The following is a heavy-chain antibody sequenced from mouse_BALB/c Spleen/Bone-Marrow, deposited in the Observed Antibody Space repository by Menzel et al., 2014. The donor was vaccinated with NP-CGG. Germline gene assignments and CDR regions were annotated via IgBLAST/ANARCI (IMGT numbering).Heavy chain of an antibody. CDR1: GFNIKDTY. Sequence: EVQLQQSGAELVKPGASVKLSCTASGFNIKDTYMHWVKQRPEQGLEWIGRIDPANGNTKYDPKFQGKATITADTSSNTAYLQLSSLTSEDTAXXYXARLDLFAXWGQGTLVTVSA. V-gene: IGHV14-3*02. CDR3: ARLDLFAX. J-gene: IGHJ3*01. CDR2: IDPANGNT.